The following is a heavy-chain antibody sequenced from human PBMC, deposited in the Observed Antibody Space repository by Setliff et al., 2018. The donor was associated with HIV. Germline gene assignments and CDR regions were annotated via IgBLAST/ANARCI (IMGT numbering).Heavy chain of an antibody. CDR3: ARTLYDDYAFDY. V-gene: IGHV4-39*07. J-gene: IGHJ4*02. D-gene: IGHD4-17*01. Sequence: LSLTCTVSGGSISSSGYYWSWIRQHPGKGLEWIGSIFYSGTTHYNASLQSRVTISEDTSRNQFSLSLKSVTAADTAVYYCARTLYDDYAFDYWGQGALVTVSS. CDR1: GGSISSSGYY. CDR2: IFYSGTT.